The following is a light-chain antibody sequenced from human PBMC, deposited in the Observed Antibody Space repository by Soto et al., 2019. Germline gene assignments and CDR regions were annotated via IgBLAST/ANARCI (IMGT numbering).Light chain of an antibody. CDR1: QIVSTTY. CDR2: GSS. J-gene: IGKJ2*01. Sequence: ELVLTQSPGTMSLSPGERATLSCRASQIVSTTYLAWYQQKPGQAPRILIYGSSRRTPGIPDRFSGSGSGTDFTLPISRLEPEDFAVYYCQQYGTSPMYTFGQGTKLEI. CDR3: QQYGTSPMYT. V-gene: IGKV3-20*01.